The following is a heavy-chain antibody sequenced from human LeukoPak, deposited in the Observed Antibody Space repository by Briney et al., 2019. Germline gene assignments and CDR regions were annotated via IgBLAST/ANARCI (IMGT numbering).Heavy chain of an antibody. D-gene: IGHD4-23*01. CDR2: ISGSGAKT. CDR3: AKETSVVTPYADYFDY. J-gene: IGHJ4*02. Sequence: GGSLRLSCAASGFTFSSYEMNWVRQAPGKGLEWVSAISGSGAKTYYADFVKGRFTISRDNSKNTLYLQMNSLRAEDTAVYYCAKETSVVTPYADYFDYWGQGTLVTVSS. V-gene: IGHV3-23*01. CDR1: GFTFSSYE.